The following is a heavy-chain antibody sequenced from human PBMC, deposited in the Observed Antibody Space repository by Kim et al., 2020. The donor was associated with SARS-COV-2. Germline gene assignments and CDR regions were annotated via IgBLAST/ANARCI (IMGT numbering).Heavy chain of an antibody. D-gene: IGHD6-6*01. Sequence: GGSLRLSCAASGFTFSSYGMHWVRQAPGKGLEWVAVISYDGSNKYYADSVKGRFTISRDNSKNTLYLQMNSLGAEDTAVYYCAKTFERETSSSSSPFDYWGQGTLVTVSS. CDR3: AKTFERETSSSSSPFDY. J-gene: IGHJ4*02. CDR2: ISYDGSNK. V-gene: IGHV3-30*18. CDR1: GFTFSSYG.